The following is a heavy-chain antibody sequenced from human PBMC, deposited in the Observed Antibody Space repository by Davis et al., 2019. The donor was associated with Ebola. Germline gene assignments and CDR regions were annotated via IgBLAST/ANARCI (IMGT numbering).Heavy chain of an antibody. V-gene: IGHV4-59*08. J-gene: IGHJ4*02. Sequence: SETLSLTCTVSGGSIRSYYWSWIRQPPGKGLEWIGYIYYSGFTNYNPSLKIRSTISVDTSKHQFSLELSSGTAADTAVYYCAKHHGGNSGYDLDYWGQGTLVTFSS. CDR1: GGSIRSYY. CDR2: IYYSGFT. CDR3: AKHHGGNSGYDLDY. D-gene: IGHD5-12*01.